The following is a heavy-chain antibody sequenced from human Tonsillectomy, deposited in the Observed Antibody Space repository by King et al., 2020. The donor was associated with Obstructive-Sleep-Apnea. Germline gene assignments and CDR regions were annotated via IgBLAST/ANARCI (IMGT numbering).Heavy chain of an antibody. D-gene: IGHD1-26*01. CDR2: ISWDGDIT. CDR1: GFTFDDYA. V-gene: IGHV3-43D*03. CDR3: AKGRYSGTYYPPHFDY. J-gene: IGHJ4*02. Sequence: VQLVESGGVVVQPGGSLRLSCAASGFTFDDYAMHWVRQAPGKGLEWVSLISWDGDITYYTDSVKGRFTMSRDNSKNSLYLQMNSLRPEDTAFYYCAKGRYSGTYYPPHFDYWGQGTLVTVSS.